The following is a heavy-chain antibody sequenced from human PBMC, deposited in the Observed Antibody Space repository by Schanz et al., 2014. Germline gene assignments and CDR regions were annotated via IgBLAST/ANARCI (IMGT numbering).Heavy chain of an antibody. CDR1: GFTFSDYW. CDR2: ISGDHRNT. Sequence: EVQLVESGGGLVQPGGSLRLSCTASGFTFSDYWMSWVRQAPGKGPEWVSSISGDHRNTFYADSVKGRFTISRDNSKNTLYLQMNSLRAEDTAIYYCARGGPAYYFDDWGQGTLVTVSS. J-gene: IGHJ4*02. CDR3: ARGGPAYYFDD. V-gene: IGHV3-23*04.